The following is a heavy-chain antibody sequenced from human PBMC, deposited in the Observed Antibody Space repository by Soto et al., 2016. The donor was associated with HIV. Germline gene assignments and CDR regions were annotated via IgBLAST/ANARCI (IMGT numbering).Heavy chain of an antibody. Sequence: QVQLQESGPGLVKPSETLSLTCTVSGGSISSYYWSWIRQPPGKGLEWIGYVYYSGSTNYNPSLKGRVAMSVDTSKKQLSLKVISMTAADTAVYYCARGGIGSSWYYYMDVWGRGAT. CDR1: GGSISSYY. CDR2: VYYSGST. V-gene: IGHV4-59*01. CDR3: ARGGIGSSWYYYMDV. D-gene: IGHD6-13*01. J-gene: IGHJ6*03.